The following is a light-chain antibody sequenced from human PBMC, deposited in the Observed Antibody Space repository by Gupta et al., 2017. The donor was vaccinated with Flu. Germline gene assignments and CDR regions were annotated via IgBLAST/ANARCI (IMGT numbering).Light chain of an antibody. CDR3: QQAFNFPQT. J-gene: IGKJ1*01. Sequence: PSSVSASVGDRVTITCRASQDIYIWLAWYQQKPGQAPRLLIYSASNVQSGVPSRFVGGGSGTDFSLTINSRQPEDFATYFCQQAFNFPQTFGQGTKVEIK. CDR1: QDIYIW. V-gene: IGKV1-12*01. CDR2: SAS.